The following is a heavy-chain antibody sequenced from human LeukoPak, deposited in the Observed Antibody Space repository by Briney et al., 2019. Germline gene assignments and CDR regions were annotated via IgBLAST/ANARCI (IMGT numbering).Heavy chain of an antibody. CDR2: VNEVGGT. CDR3: ARGQGATVPQVGKNWFDP. D-gene: IGHD1-26*01. J-gene: IGHJ5*02. Sequence: SETLSLTCAVYIDSFSNYHWNWLRQTPSKGLEWIGEVNEVGGTNISPSLRNRVILSVDTSKNQFFLKLISVTVADTAVYYCARGQGATVPQVGKNWFDPWGQGTRATVSS. CDR1: IDSFSNYH. V-gene: IGHV4-34*01.